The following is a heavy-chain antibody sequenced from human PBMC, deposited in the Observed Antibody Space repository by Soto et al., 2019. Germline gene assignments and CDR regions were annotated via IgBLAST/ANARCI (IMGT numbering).Heavy chain of an antibody. J-gene: IGHJ4*02. CDR2: ILYDGSNK. V-gene: IGHV3-30-3*01. CDR3: ARDRGDDYYRRYFDY. CDR1: GFTFSSYA. D-gene: IGHD1-26*01. Sequence: GGSLRLSCAASGFTFSSYAMHWVRQAPGKGLEWVAVILYDGSNKYYADSVKGRFTISRDNSKNTLYLEMNSLRDEDTVVYYCARDRGDDYYRRYFDYWGQGNVVTVSS.